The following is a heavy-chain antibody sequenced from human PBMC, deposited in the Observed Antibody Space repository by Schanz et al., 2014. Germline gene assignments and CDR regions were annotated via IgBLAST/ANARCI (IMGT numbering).Heavy chain of an antibody. CDR2: INPNSGAT. Sequence: QVPLVQSGAEVKKPGASVKVSCQASGYTFIDYYMHWVRQAPGQRLEWLGWINPNSGATRSAQKFQGRVTMTRDTSSSTVYMELSRLRSDDTAVYYCARVRSEDYGGMDGWGQGTTVTVSS. V-gene: IGHV1-2*02. CDR1: GYTFIDYY. CDR3: ARVRSEDYGGMDG. J-gene: IGHJ6*02.